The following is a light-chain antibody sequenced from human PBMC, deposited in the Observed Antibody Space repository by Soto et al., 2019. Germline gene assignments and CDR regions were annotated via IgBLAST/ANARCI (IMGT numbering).Light chain of an antibody. J-gene: IGKJ4*01. CDR2: DAS. V-gene: IGKV3-20*01. CDR1: QSVGKNF. Sequence: EIVLTQSPGTLSLSPGERATLSCRASQSVGKNFLAWYQQKPGQAPRLLIYDASSRATGIPDRFSRSGSGTDFTRTIRSLEPEDFEVYPCHQYASSPLTFGGGTKVDIK. CDR3: HQYASSPLT.